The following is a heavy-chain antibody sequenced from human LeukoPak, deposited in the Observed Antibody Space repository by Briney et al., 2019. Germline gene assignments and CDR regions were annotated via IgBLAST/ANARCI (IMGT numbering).Heavy chain of an antibody. Sequence: ASVKVSCKASGGTLSSYAISWVRQAPGQGLEWMGGIIPIFGTANYAQKFQGRVTITADESTSTAYMELSSLRSEDAAVYYCARDYYGSGSHPEDYYYYGMDVWGKGTTVTVSS. D-gene: IGHD3-10*01. CDR3: ARDYYGSGSHPEDYYYYGMDV. V-gene: IGHV1-69*01. J-gene: IGHJ6*04. CDR1: GGTLSSYA. CDR2: IIPIFGTA.